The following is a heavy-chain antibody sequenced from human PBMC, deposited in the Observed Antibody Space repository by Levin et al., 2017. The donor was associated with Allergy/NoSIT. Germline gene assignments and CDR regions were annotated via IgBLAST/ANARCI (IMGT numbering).Heavy chain of an antibody. Sequence: SETLSLTCTVSGGSISSYYWSWIRQPAGKGLEWIGRIYTSGSTNYNPSLKSRVTMSVDTSKNQFSLKLSSVTAADTAVYYCARELVHYYDSSGYYRFDYWGQGTLVTVSS. V-gene: IGHV4-4*07. CDR3: ARELVHYYDSSGYYRFDY. J-gene: IGHJ4*02. D-gene: IGHD3-22*01. CDR2: IYTSGST. CDR1: GGSISSYY.